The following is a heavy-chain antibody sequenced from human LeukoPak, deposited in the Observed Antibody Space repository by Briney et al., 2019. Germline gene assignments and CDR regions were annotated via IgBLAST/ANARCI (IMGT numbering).Heavy chain of an antibody. D-gene: IGHD3-10*01. V-gene: IGHV3-64D*06. CDR2: ISSNGGST. J-gene: IGHJ4*02. CDR3: VTDRRGILVRGTTFDY. CDR1: GFTFSSYA. Sequence: GGSLRLSCSASGFTFSSYAMHWVRQAPGKGLEYVSAISSNGGSTYYADSVKGRFTISRDNSKNTLYLQMSSLRAEDTAVYYCVTDRRGILVRGTTFDYWGQGTLVTVSS.